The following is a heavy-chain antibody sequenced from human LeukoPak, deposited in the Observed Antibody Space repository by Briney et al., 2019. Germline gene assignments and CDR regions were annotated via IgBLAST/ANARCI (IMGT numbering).Heavy chain of an antibody. V-gene: IGHV4-34*01. Sequence: SETLSLTCAVYGGSFSGYYWSWIRQPPGKGLEWIGNINHSGSNIYNPSLRGRVTISVDTSKNQFSLKLSSVTAADTAVYYCGGIPVTGMDVWGQGTTVTVSS. CDR1: GGSFSGYY. D-gene: IGHD6-19*01. CDR3: GGIPVTGMDV. J-gene: IGHJ6*02. CDR2: INHSGSN.